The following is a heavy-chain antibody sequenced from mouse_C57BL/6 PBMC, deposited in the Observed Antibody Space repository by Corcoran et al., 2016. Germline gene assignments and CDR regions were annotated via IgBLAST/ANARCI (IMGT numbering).Heavy chain of an antibody. CDR3: VRDSNWYFDV. J-gene: IGHJ1*03. V-gene: IGHV9-3*01. Sequence: QIQLVHSGPELKKPGETVKISCKASGYTFTTYGMTWVKQAPGKGLKWMGWINTYSGVPTHADDFKGRFAFSLETSASTAYLQINNLKNEDTATDFCVRDSNWYFDVWGTGTTVTVSS. D-gene: IGHD2-5*01. CDR2: INTYSGVP. CDR1: GYTFTTYG.